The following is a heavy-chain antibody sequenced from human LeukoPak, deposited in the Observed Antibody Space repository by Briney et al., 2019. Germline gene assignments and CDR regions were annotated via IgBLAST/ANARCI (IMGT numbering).Heavy chain of an antibody. J-gene: IGHJ4*02. D-gene: IGHD6-13*01. CDR2: TYYRAKLYN. Sequence: SQTLSLTCALSGDSLSSNSAGWNWVRQSPSRGLEWLGRTYYRAKLYNDYAGAVKSQININPDTSKNRFSLQLNSVTPEDTAVYYCARGLSVGAYSSSWYLFDYWGQGTLVTVSS. CDR3: ARGLSVGAYSSSWYLFDY. CDR1: GDSLSSNSAG. V-gene: IGHV6-1*01.